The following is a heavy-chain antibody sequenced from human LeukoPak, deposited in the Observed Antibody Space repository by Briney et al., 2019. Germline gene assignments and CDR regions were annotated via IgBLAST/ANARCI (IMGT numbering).Heavy chain of an antibody. CDR3: ATYGSGSYWAAFDI. D-gene: IGHD3-10*01. Sequence: GASVKVSCKVSGYTLTELSMHWVRQAPGEGLEWMGGFDPEDGETIYAQKFQGRVTMTEDTSTDTAYMELSSLRSEDTAVYYCATYGSGSYWAAFDIWGQGTMVTVSS. J-gene: IGHJ3*02. CDR1: GYTLTELS. CDR2: FDPEDGET. V-gene: IGHV1-24*01.